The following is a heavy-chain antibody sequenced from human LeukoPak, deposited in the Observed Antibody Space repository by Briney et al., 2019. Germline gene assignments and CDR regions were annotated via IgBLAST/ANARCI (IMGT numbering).Heavy chain of an antibody. V-gene: IGHV4-34*01. CDR2: IIHSGST. CDR3: ARGVVLRYFDWLKRSNWFDP. CDR1: GGSFSGYY. Sequence: PSETLSPTCAVYGGSFSGYYWGWIRQPPGEGLEWMGEIIHSGSTNYNPSLKSRVTISVDTSKNQFSLKLSSVTAADTAVYYCARGVVLRYFDWLKRSNWFDPWGEGTLVTVSS. D-gene: IGHD3-9*01. J-gene: IGHJ5*02.